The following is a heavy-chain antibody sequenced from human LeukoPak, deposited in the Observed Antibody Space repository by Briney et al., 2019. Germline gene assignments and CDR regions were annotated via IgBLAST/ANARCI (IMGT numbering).Heavy chain of an antibody. Sequence: GASVKVSCKXSGYTFTSYDINWVRQATGQGLEWMGWMNPNSGNTGYSQKFQGRVTMTRNTSISTAYMELSSLRSEDTAVYYCARGPLGYCSGGSCSDFDYWGQGNLVTVSS. J-gene: IGHJ4*02. V-gene: IGHV1-8*01. CDR1: GYTFTSYD. CDR2: MNPNSGNT. CDR3: ARGPLGYCSGGSCSDFDY. D-gene: IGHD2-15*01.